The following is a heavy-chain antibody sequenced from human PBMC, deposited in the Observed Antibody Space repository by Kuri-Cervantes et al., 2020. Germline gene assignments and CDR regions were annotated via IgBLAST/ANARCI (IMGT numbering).Heavy chain of an antibody. J-gene: IGHJ4*02. V-gene: IGHV4-59*12. CDR3: ARGQLQADY. CDR2: IYYSVST. CDR1: GGSISSYY. D-gene: IGHD1-26*01. Sequence: SETRSLTCTVSGGSISSYYWSWIRQPPGKGLEWIGYIYYSVSTNYNPSLKSRVTISVDTSKNQFSLKLGSVTAAVTAVYYCARGQLQADYWGQGTLVTVSS.